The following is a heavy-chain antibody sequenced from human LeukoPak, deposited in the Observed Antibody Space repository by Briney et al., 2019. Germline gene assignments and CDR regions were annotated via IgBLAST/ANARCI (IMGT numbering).Heavy chain of an antibody. CDR3: ATPSAPILVFITDDY. V-gene: IGHV4-39*07. J-gene: IGHJ4*02. Sequence: PSETLSLTCTVSGGSISTNNYYWGWIRQPPGKGLEWIGSIYYTGNTYYNPSLKSRLTMSVDTSKNQFSLKLSSVTAADTAVYYCATPSAPILVFITDDYWGQGILVTVSS. CDR2: IYYTGNT. D-gene: IGHD3-22*01. CDR1: GGSISTNNYY.